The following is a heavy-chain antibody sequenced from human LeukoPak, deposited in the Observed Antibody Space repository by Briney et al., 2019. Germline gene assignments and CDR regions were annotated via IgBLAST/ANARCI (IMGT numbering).Heavy chain of an antibody. CDR1: GGSITSNSYY. CDR2: FYYSGST. Sequence: PSETLSLXCTVSGGSITSNSYYWGWIRQPPGKGLEWIGSFYYSGSTYYNPSLKSRVTISVDTSKNQFSLKLTSVTAADTAVYYCARQYFGYYYMDVWGKGTTVTVSS. V-gene: IGHV4-39*01. D-gene: IGHD3-9*01. CDR3: ARQYFGYYYMDV. J-gene: IGHJ6*03.